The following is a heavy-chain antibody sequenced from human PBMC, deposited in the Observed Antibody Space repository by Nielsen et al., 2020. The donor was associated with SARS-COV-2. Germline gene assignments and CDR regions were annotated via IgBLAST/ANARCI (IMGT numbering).Heavy chain of an antibody. J-gene: IGHJ6*02. CDR3: VSGYSYGYSGYYGMDV. V-gene: IGHV3-9*01. CDR1: GFTFDDYA. D-gene: IGHD5-18*01. CDR2: ISWNSGSI. Sequence: SLKISCAASGFTFDDYAMHWVRQAPGKGLEWVSGISWNSGSIGYADSVKGRFTISRDNAKNSLYLQMNSLRAEDTALYYCVSGYSYGYSGYYGMDVWGQGTTVTVSS.